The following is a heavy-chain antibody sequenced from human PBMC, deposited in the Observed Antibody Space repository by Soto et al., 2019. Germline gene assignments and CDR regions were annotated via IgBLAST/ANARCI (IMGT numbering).Heavy chain of an antibody. D-gene: IGHD3-3*01. CDR3: ARGDYDFWSGPPYYYYMDV. Sequence: ASVKVSCKASGYTFTGYYMHWVRQAPGQGLEWMGWINPNSGGTNYAQKFQGWVTMTRDTSISTAYMELSRLRSDDTAVYYCARGDYDFWSGPPYYYYMDVWGKGTTVTVSS. V-gene: IGHV1-2*04. CDR2: INPNSGGT. J-gene: IGHJ6*03. CDR1: GYTFTGYY.